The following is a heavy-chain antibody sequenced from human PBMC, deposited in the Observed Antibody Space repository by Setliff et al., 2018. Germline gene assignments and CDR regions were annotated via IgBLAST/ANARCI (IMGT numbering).Heavy chain of an antibody. CDR3: AKGFGSGTFYKEHYFNF. V-gene: IGHV3-23*01. D-gene: IGHD3-10*01. Sequence: GGSLRLSCAASGFTFSTYAMNWVRQAPGKGLEWVSTVIGSGGSTYYADSVRGRFTISRDNSKNTVYLQMNSLRVEDTALYYCAKGFGSGTFYKEHYFNFWGQGALVTVSS. J-gene: IGHJ4*02. CDR2: VIGSGGST. CDR1: GFTFSTYA.